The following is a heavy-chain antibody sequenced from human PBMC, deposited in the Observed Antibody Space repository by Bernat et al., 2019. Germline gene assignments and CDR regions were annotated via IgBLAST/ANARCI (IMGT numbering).Heavy chain of an antibody. D-gene: IGHD2-21*02. J-gene: IGHJ4*02. V-gene: IGHV1-69*06. CDR1: GGTFSSYA. CDR3: ARGLAYCGGDCYPWSAPTYYFDY. Sequence: QVQLVQSGAEVKKPGSSVKVSCKASGGTFSSYAISWVRQAPGQGLEWMGGIIPIFGTANYAQKFQGRVTITADKSTSTAYMELSSLRSEDTAVYYCARGLAYCGGDCYPWSAPTYYFDYWGQGTLVTVSS. CDR2: IIPIFGTA.